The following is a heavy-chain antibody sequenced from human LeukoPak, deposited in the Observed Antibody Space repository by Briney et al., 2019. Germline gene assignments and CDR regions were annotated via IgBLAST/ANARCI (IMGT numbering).Heavy chain of an antibody. CDR2: IIPIFGTA. V-gene: IGHV1-69*01. D-gene: IGHD5-24*01. CDR1: GGTFSSYA. J-gene: IGHJ4*02. Sequence: GASVKVSCKASGGTFSSYAISWVRQAPGQGLEWMGGIIPIFGTANYAQKFQGRVTITADESTSTAYMELSSLRSEDTAVYYCARVVRSRRDGYNYLFDYWGQGTLVTVSS. CDR3: ARVVRSRRDGYNYLFDY.